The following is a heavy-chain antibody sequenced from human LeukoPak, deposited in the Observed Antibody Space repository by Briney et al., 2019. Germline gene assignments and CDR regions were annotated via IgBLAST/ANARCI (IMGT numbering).Heavy chain of an antibody. Sequence: SETLSLTCAVYGGSFSGYYWSWIRQPPGKGLEWIGEINHSGSTNYNPSLKSRVTISVDTSKNQFSLKLSSVTAADTAVYYCARTLQLDDFWGGYYMPHLVWFDPWGQGTLVTVSS. V-gene: IGHV4-34*01. D-gene: IGHD3-3*01. J-gene: IGHJ5*02. CDR3: ARTLQLDDFWGGYYMPHLVWFDP. CDR1: GGSFSGYY. CDR2: INHSGST.